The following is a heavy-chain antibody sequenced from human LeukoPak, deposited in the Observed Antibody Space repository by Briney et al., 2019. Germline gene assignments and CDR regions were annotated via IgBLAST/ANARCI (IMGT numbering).Heavy chain of an antibody. D-gene: IGHD2-2*02. CDR1: GFIFSNYA. Sequence: GGSLRLSCAASGFIFSNYAMNWVRQAPGKGLEWVSGISGGGGSTYYADSVKGRFTISRDNSENTLYLQMNSLRAEDTAIYHCARGGRYCTTTNCYIGKWGQGTLVTVSS. CDR2: ISGGGGST. V-gene: IGHV3-23*01. J-gene: IGHJ4*02. CDR3: ARGGRYCTTTNCYIGK.